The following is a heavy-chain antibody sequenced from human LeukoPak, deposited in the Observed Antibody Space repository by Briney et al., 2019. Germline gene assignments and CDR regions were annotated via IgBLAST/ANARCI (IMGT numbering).Heavy chain of an antibody. CDR2: INSSGGST. V-gene: IGHV1-46*01. J-gene: IGHJ4*02. CDR1: GYIFTSYN. D-gene: IGHD5-12*01. CDR3: AREWLRDLRFDY. Sequence: ASVKVSCKASGYIFTSYNMYWVRQAPGQGLEWMGIINSSGGSTNYAQKFQGRVTMTRDTSTSTVYMELSSLRAEDTAVYYCAREWLRDLRFDYWGQGTLVTVSS.